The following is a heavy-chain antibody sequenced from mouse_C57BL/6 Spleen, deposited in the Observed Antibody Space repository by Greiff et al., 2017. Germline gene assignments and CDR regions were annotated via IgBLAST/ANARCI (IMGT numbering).Heavy chain of an antibody. CDR1: GYSITSGYY. CDR2: ICYDGSN. D-gene: IGHD1-1*01. CDR3: ARDRDYYGRSSFAY. Sequence: VQLQQSGPGLVKPSQSLSLTCSVTGYSITSGYYWIWIRLFPANKLGWMGSICYDGSNKYNPSLKYRISNTRDTSKNQIFLKLNSFTTSDTATFYCARDRDYYGRSSFAYWGQVTLVTVSA. J-gene: IGHJ3*01. V-gene: IGHV3-6*01.